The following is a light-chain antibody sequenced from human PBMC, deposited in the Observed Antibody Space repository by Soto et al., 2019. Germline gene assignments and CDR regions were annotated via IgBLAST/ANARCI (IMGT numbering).Light chain of an antibody. J-gene: IGLJ2*01. CDR2: EVS. CDR1: SSDVGSYNL. V-gene: IGLV2-23*02. CDR3: CSYAGSSTLV. Sequence: QSVLTQPASVSGSPGQSITISCTGTSSDVGSYNLVSWYQQHPGKAPKLMIYEVSKRPSGVSNRFSGFKSGNTASLTISGLQAEDEADYYCCSYAGSSTLVFGGGTKVTVL.